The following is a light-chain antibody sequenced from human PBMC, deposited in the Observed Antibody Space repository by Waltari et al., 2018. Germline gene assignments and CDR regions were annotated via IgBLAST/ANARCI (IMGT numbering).Light chain of an antibody. J-gene: IGLJ2*01. V-gene: IGLV3-1*01. CDR1: KLGDKY. CDR2: QDV. Sequence: SYELTQPPSVSVSPGQTANISCSGNKLGDKYVCGYHQKPGQSPVRVIYQDVKRPSGIPERFSGSNSGNTATLTISGTQAMDEADYYCQTWDSTYVVFGGGTTLTVL. CDR3: QTWDSTYVV.